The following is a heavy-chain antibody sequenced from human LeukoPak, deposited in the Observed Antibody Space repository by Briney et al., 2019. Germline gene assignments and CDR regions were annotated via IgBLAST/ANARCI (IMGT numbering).Heavy chain of an antibody. J-gene: IGHJ4*02. CDR3: ARQRDYGGTLDY. V-gene: IGHV3-66*04. Sequence: PGGSLRLSCAASGFTVNRTYMSWVRQAPGRGLEWVSVIYSGGATYYSDSVKGRFTISRDNSKNTLYLQMNSLRAEDTAVYYCARQRDYGGTLDYWGQGTVVTVPS. CDR1: GFTVNRTY. D-gene: IGHD4-23*01. CDR2: IYSGGAT.